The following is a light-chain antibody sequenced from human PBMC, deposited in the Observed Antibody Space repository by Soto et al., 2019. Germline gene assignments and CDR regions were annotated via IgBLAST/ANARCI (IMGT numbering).Light chain of an antibody. CDR1: NIGSKS. Sequence: SYELTQPPSVSVAPGQTARITCGGNNIGSKSVHWYQQKPGQAPVLVVYDDSDRPSGIRERFSGSNSGNTATLTISRVEAGDEADYYCQVWDSSSDHVVFGGGTKRTVL. J-gene: IGLJ2*01. V-gene: IGLV3-21*02. CDR2: DDS. CDR3: QVWDSSSDHVV.